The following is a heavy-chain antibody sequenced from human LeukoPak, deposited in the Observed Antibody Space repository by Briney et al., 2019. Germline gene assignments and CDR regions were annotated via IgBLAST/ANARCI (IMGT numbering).Heavy chain of an antibody. CDR2: ISYSGST. CDR1: GGSISSYY. CDR3: ASSSSAHYYDSSGYLPSHFDY. V-gene: IGHV4-59*01. Sequence: SETLSLTCTVSGGSISSYYWSWIRQPPGKGLEWIGYISYSGSTSYNPSLKSRVTISVDTSKNQFSLKLSSVTAADTAVYYCASSSSAHYYDSSGYLPSHFDYWGQGTLVTVSS. D-gene: IGHD3-22*01. J-gene: IGHJ4*02.